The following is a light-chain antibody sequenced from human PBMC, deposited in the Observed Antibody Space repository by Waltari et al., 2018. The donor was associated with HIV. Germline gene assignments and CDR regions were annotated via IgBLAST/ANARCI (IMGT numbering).Light chain of an antibody. Sequence: QSALTQPASVSGSPGQSITISCTGTSSDVGSYNLVSWYQQHPGKAPKLMIYEGSKRPSGVSNRFSGSKSANTASLTISGLQAEDEADYYCSSYAGSATLVFGGGTKLTVL. CDR3: SSYAGSATLV. V-gene: IGLV2-23*01. J-gene: IGLJ3*02. CDR1: SSDVGSYNL. CDR2: EGS.